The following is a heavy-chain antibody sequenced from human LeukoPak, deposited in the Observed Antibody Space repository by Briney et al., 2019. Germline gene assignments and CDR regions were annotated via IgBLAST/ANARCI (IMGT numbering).Heavy chain of an antibody. CDR3: ARGRTGDGIDY. Sequence: ASVKVSCKASGYTFTSYDINWVRQATGQGLEWMGWMNPNSGGTNYAQKFQGRVTMTRDTSISTAYVELSRLRSDDTAVYYCARGRTGDGIDYWGQGTLVTVSS. J-gene: IGHJ4*02. V-gene: IGHV1-2*02. CDR1: GYTFTSYD. D-gene: IGHD7-27*01. CDR2: MNPNSGGT.